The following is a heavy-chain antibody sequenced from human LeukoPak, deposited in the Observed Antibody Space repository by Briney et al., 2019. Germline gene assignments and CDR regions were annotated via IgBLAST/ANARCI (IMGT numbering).Heavy chain of an antibody. CDR3: ARDYGGNSGWFDP. V-gene: IGHV1-8*01. J-gene: IGHJ5*02. CDR2: MKTKSGET. Sequence: ASVKLSCKASGYTLTNYDINWVRHATGQGLEWMGWMKTKSGETDNAQKFQGRATMTRASSINTAYMELSSLTSEDTAVYYCARDYGGNSGWFDPWGQGTLVTVSP. CDR1: GYTLTNYD. D-gene: IGHD4-23*01.